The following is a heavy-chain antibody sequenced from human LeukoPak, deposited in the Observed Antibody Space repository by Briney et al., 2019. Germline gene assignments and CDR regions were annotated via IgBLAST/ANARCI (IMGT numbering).Heavy chain of an antibody. V-gene: IGHV1-2*02. D-gene: IGHD3-22*01. J-gene: IGHJ4*02. CDR3: AREKTSPGYMIVRILDY. Sequence: ASVKVSCKASGYTFTGYYMHWVRQAPGQGLEWMGCINPNSGGTNYAQKFQGRVTMTRDTSISTAYMELSRLRSDDTAVYYCAREKTSPGYMIVRILDYWGQGTLVTVSS. CDR1: GYTFTGYY. CDR2: INPNSGGT.